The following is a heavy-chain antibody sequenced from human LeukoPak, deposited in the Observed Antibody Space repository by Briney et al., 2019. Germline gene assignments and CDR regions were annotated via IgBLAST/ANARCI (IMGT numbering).Heavy chain of an antibody. CDR1: GGSISSTSYY. D-gene: IGHD1-26*01. Sequence: SETLSLTCTVSGGSISSTSYYWGWIRQPPGKGLEWIASIYYSGSTYYNPSLKSRVTISVDTSKNQFSLKLSSVTAADTAVYYCARVLVGTTDYYYYMDVWSKGTTVTVSS. CDR3: ARVLVGTTDYYYYMDV. CDR2: IYYSGST. J-gene: IGHJ6*03. V-gene: IGHV4-39*07.